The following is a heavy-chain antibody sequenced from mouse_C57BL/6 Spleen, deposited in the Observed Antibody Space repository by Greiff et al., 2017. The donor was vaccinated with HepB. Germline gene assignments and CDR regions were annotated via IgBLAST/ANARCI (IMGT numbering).Heavy chain of an antibody. CDR3: ARSSSSTMVTTGFAY. V-gene: IGHV1-82*01. CDR1: GYAFSSSW. J-gene: IGHJ3*01. D-gene: IGHD2-2*01. CDR2: IYPGDGDT. Sequence: QVQLQQSGPELVKPGASVKISCKASGYAFSSSWMNWVKQRPGKGLEWIGRIYPGDGDTNYNGKFKGKATLTADKSSSTAYMQLSSLTSEDSAVYFCARSSSSTMVTTGFAYWGQGTLVTVSA.